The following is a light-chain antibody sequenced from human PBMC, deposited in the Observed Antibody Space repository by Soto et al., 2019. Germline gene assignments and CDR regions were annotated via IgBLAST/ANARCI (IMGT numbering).Light chain of an antibody. CDR2: DAS. J-gene: IGKJ1*01. CDR1: QSVGTY. Sequence: LTHSPATLSVCQGERATLSCRASQSVGTYLAWYQHKPGQAPRLLIYDASNRATGIPARFSGSGSGTDFTLTISSLEPEDFAVYYCQQRRSGTPVTFGQGTKVDIK. CDR3: QQRRSGTPVT. V-gene: IGKV3-11*01.